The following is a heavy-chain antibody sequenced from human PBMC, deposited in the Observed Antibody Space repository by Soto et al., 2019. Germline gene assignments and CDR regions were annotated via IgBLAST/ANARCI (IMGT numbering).Heavy chain of an antibody. Sequence: KPSETLSLTCTVSGGSISSGGYYWSWIRQHPGKGLEWIGYIYYSGSTYYNPSLKSRVTISVDTSKNQFSLKLSSVTAADTAVYYCAREGKQSTDYWGQGTLVTVSS. CDR3: AREGKQSTDY. CDR2: IYYSGST. D-gene: IGHD6-19*01. CDR1: GGSISSGGYY. V-gene: IGHV4-31*03. J-gene: IGHJ4*02.